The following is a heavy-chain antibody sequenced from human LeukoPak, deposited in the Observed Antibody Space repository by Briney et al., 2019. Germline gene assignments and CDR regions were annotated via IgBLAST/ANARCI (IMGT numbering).Heavy chain of an antibody. CDR2: IDPSDSYT. J-gene: IGHJ5*02. CDR1: GYSFTSYW. D-gene: IGHD2-15*01. Sequence: GESLKISCKGSGYSFTSYWISWVRQMAAKGLEWMGRIDPSDSYTNYSPSFQGHVTISADKSISTAYLQWSSLKASDPAMYYCAVPAHPYCSGGSCYTLRDWFDPWGQGTLVTVSS. CDR3: AVPAHPYCSGGSCYTLRDWFDP. V-gene: IGHV5-10-1*01.